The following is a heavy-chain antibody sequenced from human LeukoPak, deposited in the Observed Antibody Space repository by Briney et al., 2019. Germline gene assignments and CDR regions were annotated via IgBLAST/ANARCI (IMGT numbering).Heavy chain of an antibody. CDR2: INPNSGDT. CDR3: ARAKWESSTTCYGA. J-gene: IGHJ5*02. CDR1: GYTFTGYY. Sequence: ASVKVSRKASGYTFTGYYIHWVRQAPGQGLEWMGWINPNSGDTNYAQKFQGRVTMTRDTSISTAYMELSSLKSDDTAVYYCARAKWESSTTCYGAWGQGTLVTVSS. D-gene: IGHD2-2*01. V-gene: IGHV1-2*02.